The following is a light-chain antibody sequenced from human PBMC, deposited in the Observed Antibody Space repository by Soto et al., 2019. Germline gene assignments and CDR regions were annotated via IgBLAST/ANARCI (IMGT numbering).Light chain of an antibody. V-gene: IGLV3-21*04. Sequence: SYELTQPPSVSVAPGKTARITCGGINIGSKHVHWYQQKPGQAPVLVIYYDTDRPSGIPERFSGSNSGNTATLTISRVEAVDEADYYCHVWDSSRDHPLFGGGTKLTVL. CDR3: HVWDSSRDHPL. CDR2: YDT. J-gene: IGLJ2*01. CDR1: NIGSKH.